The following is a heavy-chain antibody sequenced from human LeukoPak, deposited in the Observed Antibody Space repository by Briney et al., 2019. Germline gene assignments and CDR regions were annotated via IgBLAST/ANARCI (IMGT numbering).Heavy chain of an antibody. CDR3: AKGRTRWVKEEYDY. V-gene: IGHV3-23*01. J-gene: IGHJ4*02. CDR2: ISGSGDST. D-gene: IGHD2/OR15-2a*01. Sequence: SGGSLRLSCAASGFTFSTYAMSWVRQAPGKGLEWVSAISGSGDSTYYADSVKGRFAISRDNSKNTLFLQMNSLRAEDTAVYYCAKGRTRWVKEEYDYWGQGTLVTVSS. CDR1: GFTFSTYA.